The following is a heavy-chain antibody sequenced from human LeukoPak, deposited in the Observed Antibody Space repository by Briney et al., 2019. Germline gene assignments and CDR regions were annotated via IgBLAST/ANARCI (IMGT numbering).Heavy chain of an antibody. Sequence: SETLSLTCTVSGGSISSSSYYWGWIRQPPGKGLEWIGSIYYSGSTYYNPSLKSRVTISVDTSKNQFSLKLSSVTAADTAVYYCARAYYDVPDDFDIWGQGTMVAVSS. CDR3: ARAYYDVPDDFDI. CDR1: GGSISSSSYY. CDR2: IYYSGST. D-gene: IGHD3-22*01. V-gene: IGHV4-39*07. J-gene: IGHJ3*02.